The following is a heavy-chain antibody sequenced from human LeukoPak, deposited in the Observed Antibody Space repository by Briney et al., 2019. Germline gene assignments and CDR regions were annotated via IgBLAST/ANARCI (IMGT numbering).Heavy chain of an antibody. V-gene: IGHV4-31*03. CDR3: ARAVDTAMRLSWFDP. D-gene: IGHD5-18*01. J-gene: IGHJ5*02. CDR2: IYYSGST. CDR1: GGSISSGGYY. Sequence: SETLSLTCTVSGGSISSGGYYWSWIRQHPGKGLEWIGYIYYSGSTYYNPSLKSRVTISVDTSKNQFSLKLSSVTAADTAVYYCARAVDTAMRLSWFDPWGQGTLVTVSS.